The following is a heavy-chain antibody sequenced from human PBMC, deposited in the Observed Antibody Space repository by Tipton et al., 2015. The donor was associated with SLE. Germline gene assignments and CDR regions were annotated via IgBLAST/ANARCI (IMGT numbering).Heavy chain of an antibody. V-gene: IGHV4-39*01. CDR2: IYYTGNT. D-gene: IGHD2-21*01. CDR3: ARQTIGLVIASREWYFDL. CDR1: GGSISSSTYY. J-gene: IGHJ2*01. Sequence: TLSLTCTVSGGSISSSTYYWGWIRQPPGKGLEWIGTIYYTGNTYYNPSLKSRVTISVDTSKNQFSWELSSVTAADTAVYYCARQTIGLVIASREWYFDLWGRGTLVTVSS.